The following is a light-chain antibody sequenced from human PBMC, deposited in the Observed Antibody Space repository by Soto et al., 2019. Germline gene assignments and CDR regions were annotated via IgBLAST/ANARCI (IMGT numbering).Light chain of an antibody. CDR2: DNN. Sequence: QSVLTQPPSVSGAPGQRVSISCTGSSSNSGAGYNVHWYQQLPGTAPKLLTYDNNNRPSGVPDRFSGSKSGTSASLAITGLQAEDEADYYCQSYDTSLSGFDVFGTGTKLTVL. CDR3: QSYDTSLSGFDV. J-gene: IGLJ1*01. CDR1: SSNSGAGYN. V-gene: IGLV1-40*01.